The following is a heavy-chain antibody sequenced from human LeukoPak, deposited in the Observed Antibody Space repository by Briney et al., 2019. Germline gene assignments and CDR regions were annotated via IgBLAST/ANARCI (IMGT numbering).Heavy chain of an antibody. D-gene: IGHD2-21*02. J-gene: IGHJ5*02. CDR1: GYSFTSYW. CDR2: IYPGDSDT. V-gene: IGHV5-51*01. CDR3: ARSPYCGGDCGGGWFDP. Sequence: GESLKISCKGSGYSFTSYWIGWVRQLPGKGLEWMGIIYPGDSDTRYSPSFQGQVTISADKSISTAYLQWSSLKASDTAMYYCARSPYCGGDCGGGWFDPWGQGTLVTVSS.